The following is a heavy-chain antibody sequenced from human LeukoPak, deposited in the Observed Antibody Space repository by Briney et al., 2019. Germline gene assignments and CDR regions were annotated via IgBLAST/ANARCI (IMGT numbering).Heavy chain of an antibody. CDR1: GYSISSGYY. Sequence: SETLSLTCSVSGYSISSGYYWGWIRQPPGKGLQWIGSIYHSGSTYSSSSLKSRVTMSVDTSKNQFSLKLSAVTAADTAVYYCARPYSNYGWGWFDPWGQGTLVTVSS. CDR2: IYHSGST. CDR3: ARPYSNYGWGWFDP. J-gene: IGHJ5*02. D-gene: IGHD4-11*01. V-gene: IGHV4-38-2*02.